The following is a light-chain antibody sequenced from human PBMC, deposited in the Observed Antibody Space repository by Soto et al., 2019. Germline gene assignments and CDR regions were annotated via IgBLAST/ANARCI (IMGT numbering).Light chain of an antibody. CDR1: SPDFGV. J-gene: IGLJ2*01. CDR3: SSDSSTAIL. V-gene: IGLV2-14*01. Sequence: QSALTQPASVSGSPGQSITISCSGISPDFGVYCYHHFPGKARKLLIFVVYNRPSGVSTRFSGSKSGNIAVLTISGFQSEDEYLYPCSSDSSTAILFGGGTKLTVL. CDR2: VVY.